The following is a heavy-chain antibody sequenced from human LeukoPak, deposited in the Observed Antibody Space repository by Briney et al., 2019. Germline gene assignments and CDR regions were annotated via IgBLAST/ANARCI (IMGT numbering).Heavy chain of an antibody. CDR1: GDSISTYY. J-gene: IGHJ4*02. CDR3: AREHMVRGLFDY. Sequence: SETLSLTCTVSGDSISTYYWSWIRQSPGKELEWIGYVFHSGTANYNPSLESRVTISVDRSQNQFSLKLTSLTAADTAMYSCAREHMVRGLFDYWGQGKMVIVSS. CDR2: VFHSGTA. D-gene: IGHD3-10*01. V-gene: IGHV4-59*01.